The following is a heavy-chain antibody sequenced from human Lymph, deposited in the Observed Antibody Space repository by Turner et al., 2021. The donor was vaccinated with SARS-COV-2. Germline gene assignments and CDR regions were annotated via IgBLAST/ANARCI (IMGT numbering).Heavy chain of an antibody. V-gene: IGHV3-21*01. D-gene: IGHD4-17*01. J-gene: IGHJ4*02. CDR1: GFTFSTYS. CDR2: ISSSSIYI. Sequence: EVQLVESGGGLVKPGGSLRLSCAASGFTFSTYSMNWVRQAPGKGLEWISSISSSSIYIYYSDSVKSRFTISRDDAKNSLYLQMNSLRAEDTAVYYCARDIPTTADYFDYWGQGTLVTVSS. CDR3: ARDIPTTADYFDY.